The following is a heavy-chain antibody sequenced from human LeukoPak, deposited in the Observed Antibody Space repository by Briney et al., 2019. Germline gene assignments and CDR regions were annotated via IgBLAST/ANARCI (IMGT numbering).Heavy chain of an antibody. Sequence: SVKVSCKASGGTFSSYTISWVRQAPGQGLEWMGRIIPILGIANYAQKFQGRVTITADKSTSTAYMELSSLRAEDTAVYYCAKLEYYYEQHAFDIWGQGTMVTVSS. CDR3: AKLEYYYEQHAFDI. D-gene: IGHD3-22*01. V-gene: IGHV1-69*02. CDR2: IIPILGIA. J-gene: IGHJ3*02. CDR1: GGTFSSYT.